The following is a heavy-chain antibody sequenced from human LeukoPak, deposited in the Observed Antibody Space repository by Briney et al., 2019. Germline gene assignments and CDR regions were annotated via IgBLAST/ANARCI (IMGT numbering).Heavy chain of an antibody. J-gene: IGHJ4*02. Sequence: RSSVKVSCKASGGTFSSYAISWVRQAPGQGLEWMGRIIPILGIANYAQKFQGRVTITADKSTSTAYMELSSLRSEDTAVYYCARAVGVAAATFDYWGQGTLVTVSS. D-gene: IGHD6-13*01. CDR2: IIPILGIA. CDR1: GGTFSSYA. V-gene: IGHV1-69*04. CDR3: ARAVGVAAATFDY.